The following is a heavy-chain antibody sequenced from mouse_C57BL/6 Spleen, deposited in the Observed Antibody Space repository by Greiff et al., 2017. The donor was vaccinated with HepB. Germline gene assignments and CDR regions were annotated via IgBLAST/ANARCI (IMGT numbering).Heavy chain of an antibody. J-gene: IGHJ2*01. V-gene: IGHV5-4*03. D-gene: IGHD2-4*01. CDR3: ARVYDYDGGFDY. CDR1: GFTFSSYA. CDR2: ISDGGSYT. Sequence: EVKLVESGGGLVKPGGSLKLSCAASGFTFSSYAMSWVRQTPEKRLEWVATISDGGSYTYYPDNVKGRFTISRDKAKNNLYLQMSHLKSEDTAMYYCARVYDYDGGFDYWGQGTTLTVSS.